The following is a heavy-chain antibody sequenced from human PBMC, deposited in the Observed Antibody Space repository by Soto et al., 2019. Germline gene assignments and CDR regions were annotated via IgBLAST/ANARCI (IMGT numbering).Heavy chain of an antibody. V-gene: IGHV3-9*01. D-gene: IGHD4-17*01. CDR2: ISWNSGSI. CDR1: GFTFDDYA. CDR3: AKDNEPLTTVIQDAFDI. J-gene: IGHJ3*02. Sequence: EVQLVESGGGLVQPGRSLRLSCAASGFTFDDYAMHWVRQAPGKGLEWVSGISWNSGSIGYADSVKGRVTISRDNAKNSLYLQMNSLRAEDTALYYCAKDNEPLTTVIQDAFDIWGQGTKVTVSS.